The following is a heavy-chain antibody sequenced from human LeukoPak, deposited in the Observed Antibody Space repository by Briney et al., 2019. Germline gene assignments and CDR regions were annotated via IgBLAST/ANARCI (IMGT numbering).Heavy chain of an antibody. CDR3: ARGVVVVPAAIETWFDP. CDR1: GGTFSSYA. V-gene: IGHV1-69*13. D-gene: IGHD2-2*01. J-gene: IGHJ5*02. CDR2: IIPIFGTA. Sequence: SVKVSCKASGGTFSSYAISWVRQAPGQGLEWMGGIIPIFGTANYAQKFQGRVAITADESTSTAYMELSSLRSEDTAVYYCARGVVVVPAAIETWFDPWGQGTLVTVSS.